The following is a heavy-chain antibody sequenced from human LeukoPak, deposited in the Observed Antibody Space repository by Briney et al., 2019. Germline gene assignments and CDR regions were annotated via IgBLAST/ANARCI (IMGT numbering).Heavy chain of an antibody. Sequence: GGSLRLSCAASGFTFSSYAMGWVRQAPGKGLEWVSAISGSGGSTYYADSVKGRFTISRDNSKNTLYLQMNSLRAEDTAVYYCAKDGIVVVPAAIGPDDAFDIWGQGTMVTVSS. J-gene: IGHJ3*02. CDR3: AKDGIVVVPAAIGPDDAFDI. D-gene: IGHD2-2*02. CDR1: GFTFSSYA. V-gene: IGHV3-23*01. CDR2: ISGSGGST.